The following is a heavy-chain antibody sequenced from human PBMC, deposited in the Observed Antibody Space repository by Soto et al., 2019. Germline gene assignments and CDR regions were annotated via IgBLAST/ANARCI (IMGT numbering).Heavy chain of an antibody. J-gene: IGHJ6*02. CDR2: INPNSGGT. CDR1: GYTFTGYY. Sequence: ASVKVSCKASGYTFTGYYMRWVRQAPGQGLEWMGWINPNSGGTNYAQKFQGRVTMTRDTSISTAYMELSRLRSDDTAVYYCARESLVVVADYYYYYGMDVWGQGTTVTVSS. V-gene: IGHV1-2*02. CDR3: ARESLVVVADYYYYYGMDV. D-gene: IGHD2-15*01.